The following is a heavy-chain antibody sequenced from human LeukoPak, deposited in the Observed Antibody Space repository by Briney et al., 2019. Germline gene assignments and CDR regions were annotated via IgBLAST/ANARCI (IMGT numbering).Heavy chain of an antibody. Sequence: VASVKVSCKASGYTFTGYCIHWVRQAPGQGLECMGWINPNSGGTNYAQKFQGRVTMTRDTSISTAYMELSRLRSDDTAVYYCARGGSGSYFSWLDPWGQGTLVTISS. CDR1: GYTFTGYC. D-gene: IGHD3-10*01. CDR2: INPNSGGT. V-gene: IGHV1-2*02. CDR3: ARGGSGSYFSWLDP. J-gene: IGHJ5*02.